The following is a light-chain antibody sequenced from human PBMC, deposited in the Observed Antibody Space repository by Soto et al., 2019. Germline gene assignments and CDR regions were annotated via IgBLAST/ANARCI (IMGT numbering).Light chain of an antibody. CDR3: QQYAYWPET. CDR1: QSVRTN. J-gene: IGKJ1*01. Sequence: EVMITQFPDTVSVTAGGAVPLSCGASQSVRTNLAWYQQRPGQAPRLLIHYASTRASDIPARFSGSGSGTNFTLAISSLQSEDFAVYYCQQYAYWPETFGQGTKVDIK. V-gene: IGKV3D-15*01. CDR2: YAS.